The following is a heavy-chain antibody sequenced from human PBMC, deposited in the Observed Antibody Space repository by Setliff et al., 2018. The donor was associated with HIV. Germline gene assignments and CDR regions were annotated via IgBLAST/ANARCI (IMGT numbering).Heavy chain of an antibody. Sequence: SETLSLTCTVSGGSISRSTHHWAWIRQPPGKGLEWIGALSSKGQAYYNPSLKSRVAISIDSSKNLFSLRLDSLTAADTAVYCCAAQDLDLVKYYYMDYWGPGARVTVS. CDR3: AAQDLDLVKYYYMDY. J-gene: IGHJ4*02. CDR2: LSSKGQA. D-gene: IGHD2-21*01. V-gene: IGHV4-39*07. CDR1: GGSISRSTHH.